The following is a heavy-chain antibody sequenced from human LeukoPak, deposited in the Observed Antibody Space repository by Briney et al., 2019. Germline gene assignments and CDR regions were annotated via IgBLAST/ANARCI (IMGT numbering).Heavy chain of an antibody. CDR1: GYTFTSYG. Sequence: ASVKVSCKASGYTFTSYGISWVRQAPGQGLEWMGWINPNSGGTNYAQKFQGRVTMTRDTSISTAYMELSRLRSDDTAVYYCAREKVAAKKGYDAFDIWGQGTMVTVSS. V-gene: IGHV1-2*02. CDR3: AREKVAAKKGYDAFDI. D-gene: IGHD2-15*01. CDR2: INPNSGGT. J-gene: IGHJ3*02.